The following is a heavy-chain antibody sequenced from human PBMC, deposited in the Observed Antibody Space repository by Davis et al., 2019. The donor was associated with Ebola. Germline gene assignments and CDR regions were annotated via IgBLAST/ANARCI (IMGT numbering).Heavy chain of an antibody. J-gene: IGHJ6*03. CDR3: ARATRGYTVSYYYYYMDV. Sequence: PGGSLRLSCAASGFTFSSYSMNWVRQAPGKGLEWVSSISSSSSYIYYADSVKGRFTISRDNSKNTLYLQMNSLRAEDTAVYYCARATRGYTVSYYYYYMDVWGKGTTVTVSS. CDR1: GFTFSSYS. D-gene: IGHD2-2*02. CDR2: ISSSSSYI. V-gene: IGHV3-21*04.